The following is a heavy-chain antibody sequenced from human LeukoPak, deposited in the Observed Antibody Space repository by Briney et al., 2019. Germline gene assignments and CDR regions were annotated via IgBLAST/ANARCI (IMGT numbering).Heavy chain of an antibody. D-gene: IGHD5-12*01. CDR3: ARGGYETLAHFDY. CDR1: GDSLSSNTAS. CDR2: TCYRTEGYN. V-gene: IGHV6-1*01. J-gene: IGHJ4*02. Sequence: SQTLSLTCALSGDSLSSNTASWHWLRQSPSGGLEWLTRTCYRTEGYNDNAISVRRRITSNAKTSKNQLSLQRTAVTPEATAVYYWARGGYETLAHFDYWGQGTLVTVSS.